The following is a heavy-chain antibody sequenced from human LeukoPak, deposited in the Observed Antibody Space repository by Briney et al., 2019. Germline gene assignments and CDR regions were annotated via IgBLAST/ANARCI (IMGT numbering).Heavy chain of an antibody. CDR2: IYSGGST. Sequence: PGGSLRLSCAASGFTVSSNYMSWVRQAPGKGLEWVSVIYSGGSTYYADSVKGRFTISRDNSKNTLYLQMNSLRAEDTAVYYCAREGTSYCRGGSCYDNWFDPWGQGTLVTVSS. D-gene: IGHD2-15*01. J-gene: IGHJ5*02. V-gene: IGHV3-53*01. CDR1: GFTVSSNY. CDR3: AREGTSYCRGGSCYDNWFDP.